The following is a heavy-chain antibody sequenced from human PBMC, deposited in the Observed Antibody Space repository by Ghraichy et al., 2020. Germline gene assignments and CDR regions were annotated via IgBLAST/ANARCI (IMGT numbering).Heavy chain of an antibody. J-gene: IGHJ4*02. V-gene: IGHV3-48*01. CDR2: ISGSSSAI. CDR3: ARAKTYYFDY. Sequence: GESLNISCAASGFTFSSYSINWVRQAPGKGLEWVSYISGSSSAIYYADSVKGRFTISRDNAKNSLYLQMNSLRAEDTAVYYCARAKTYYFDYWGQGSLVTVSS. CDR1: GFTFSSYS.